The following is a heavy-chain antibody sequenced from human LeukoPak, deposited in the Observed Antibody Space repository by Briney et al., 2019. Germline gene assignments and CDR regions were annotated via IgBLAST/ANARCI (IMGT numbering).Heavy chain of an antibody. CDR1: GFTFSSYS. J-gene: IGHJ4*02. Sequence: PGGSLRLSCAASGFTFSSYSMNWVRQAPGKGLEWVSSISSSSSYIYYADSVKGRLTISRDNAKNSLYLQMNSLRAEDTAVYYCARDRSATEDYWGQGTLVTVSS. V-gene: IGHV3-21*01. CDR2: ISSSSSYI. D-gene: IGHD3-16*02. CDR3: ARDRSATEDY.